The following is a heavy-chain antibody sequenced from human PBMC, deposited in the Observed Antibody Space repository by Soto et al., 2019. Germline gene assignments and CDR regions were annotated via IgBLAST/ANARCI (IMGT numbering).Heavy chain of an antibody. CDR2: IYYSGTT. Sequence: EWIGYIYYSGTTFYTPSLKSRLTTSVDTSQNQFSLMLSSVTAADTAVYYCARAAIYCSSTSCYTGAFDIWGQGTMVTVSS. J-gene: IGHJ3*02. CDR3: ARAAIYCSSTSCYTGAFDI. V-gene: IGHV4-31*02. D-gene: IGHD2-2*02.